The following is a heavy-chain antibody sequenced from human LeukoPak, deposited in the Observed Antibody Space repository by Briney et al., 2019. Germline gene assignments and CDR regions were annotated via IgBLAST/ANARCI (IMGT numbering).Heavy chain of an antibody. J-gene: IGHJ3*02. CDR3: ASYGSGSSYAFDI. V-gene: IGHV1-69*06. D-gene: IGHD3-10*01. CDR1: GGTFSSYA. Sequence: SVKVSCKASGGTFSSYAISWVRQAPGQGLEWMGGVIPIFGTANYAQKFQGRVTITADKSTSTAYMELSSLRSEDTAVYYCASYGSGSSYAFDIWGQGTMVTVSS. CDR2: VIPIFGTA.